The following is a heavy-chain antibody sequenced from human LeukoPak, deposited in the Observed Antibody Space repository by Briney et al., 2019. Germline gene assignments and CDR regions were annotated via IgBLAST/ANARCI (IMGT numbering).Heavy chain of an antibody. D-gene: IGHD3-3*01. CDR1: GGSISSGGYY. CDR3: ARMADYDFWSGYYRKIGRYFDY. V-gene: IGHV4-31*03. Sequence: PSETLSLTCTVSGGSISSGGYYWSWIRQHPGKGLEWIGYIYYSGSTYYNPSLKSRVTISVDPSKNQFSLKLSSVTAADTAVYYCARMADYDFWSGYYRKIGRYFDYWGQGTLVTVSS. CDR2: IYYSGST. J-gene: IGHJ4*02.